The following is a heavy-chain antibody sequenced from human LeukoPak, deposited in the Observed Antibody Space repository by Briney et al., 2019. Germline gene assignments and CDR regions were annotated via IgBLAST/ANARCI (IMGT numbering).Heavy chain of an antibody. CDR3: GGLCGNSGGAFDI. D-gene: IGHD6-25*01. CDR1: GGSISSYY. V-gene: IGHV4-59*01. Sequence: KPSETLSLTCTVSGGSISSYYWSWMRQPPGKGLEWIGYIYYSGHTNYNPSLKSRVTISVDTSKNQLSLQLISVTGADTAVYYCGGLCGNSGGAFDIWGQGTMVTVSS. J-gene: IGHJ3*02. CDR2: IYYSGHT.